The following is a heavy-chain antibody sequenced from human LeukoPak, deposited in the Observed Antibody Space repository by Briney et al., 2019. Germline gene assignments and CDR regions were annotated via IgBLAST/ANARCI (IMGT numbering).Heavy chain of an antibody. J-gene: IGHJ4*02. D-gene: IGHD3-22*01. CDR2: INPNTGDT. Sequence: ASVKVSCKTSGYTFTGYYMHWVRQAPGQGLEWMGRINPNTGDTEYAQKFQGRVTMTTDTSITTAYMELTSLRSDDTAVYYCARDRYYYDSSGYPRGFDYWGQGTLVTVSS. CDR3: ARDRYYYDSSGYPRGFDY. V-gene: IGHV1-2*06. CDR1: GYTFTGYY.